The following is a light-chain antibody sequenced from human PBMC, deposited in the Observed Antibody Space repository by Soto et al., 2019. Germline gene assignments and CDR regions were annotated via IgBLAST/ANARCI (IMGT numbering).Light chain of an antibody. CDR3: QSYDSSLSGYWV. Sequence: QSALTQPPSVSGAPGQRVTISCTGSSSNIGAGYDVHWYQQLPGTAPKLLIYDNSNRPSGVPDRFSGSKSGTSASLAITGLQAEDEADYYCQSYDSSLSGYWVFGGGTKLTVL. CDR2: DNS. CDR1: SSNIGAGYD. J-gene: IGLJ3*02. V-gene: IGLV1-40*01.